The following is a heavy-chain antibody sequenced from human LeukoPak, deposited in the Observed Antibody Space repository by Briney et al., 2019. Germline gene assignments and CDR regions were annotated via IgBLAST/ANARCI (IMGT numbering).Heavy chain of an antibody. Sequence: SGPTLVKPTQTLTLTCTFSGFSLSTSGVGVGWIRQSPGKALEWLAVTHWNDDNHYSPSLKSRLTITKDTSKNQVVLTMTNLDPVDTATYYCAHKEYYALGSLGDSFDYWGQGTLVTVSS. CDR1: GFSLSTSGVG. J-gene: IGHJ4*02. D-gene: IGHD3-10*01. CDR2: THWNDDN. CDR3: AHKEYYALGSLGDSFDY. V-gene: IGHV2-5*01.